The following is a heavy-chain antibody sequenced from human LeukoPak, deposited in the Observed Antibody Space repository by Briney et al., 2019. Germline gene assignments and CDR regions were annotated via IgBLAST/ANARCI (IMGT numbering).Heavy chain of an antibody. J-gene: IGHJ4*02. Sequence: PGGSRRLSCAASGFTFDDYAMHWVRQAPGKGLEWVSGISWNSGSIGYADSVKGRFTISRDNAKNSLYLQMNSLRAEDTALYYCAKDIATGNRLYYFDYWGQGTLVTVSS. CDR2: ISWNSGSI. CDR1: GFTFDDYA. V-gene: IGHV3-9*01. CDR3: AKDIATGNRLYYFDY. D-gene: IGHD1-14*01.